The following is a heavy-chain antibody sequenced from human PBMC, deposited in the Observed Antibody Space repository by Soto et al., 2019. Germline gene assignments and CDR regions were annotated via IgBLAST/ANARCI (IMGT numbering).Heavy chain of an antibody. D-gene: IGHD5-18*01. V-gene: IGHV1-3*01. J-gene: IGHJ4*02. CDR1: GYTFTSYA. Sequence: ASVKVSCKASGYTFTSYAMHWVRPAPGQRLEWMGWINAGNGNTKYSQKFQGRVTITRDTSASTAYMELSSLRSEDTAVYYCARDHGYSYGYPYFDYWGQGTLVTVSS. CDR3: ARDHGYSYGYPYFDY. CDR2: INAGNGNT.